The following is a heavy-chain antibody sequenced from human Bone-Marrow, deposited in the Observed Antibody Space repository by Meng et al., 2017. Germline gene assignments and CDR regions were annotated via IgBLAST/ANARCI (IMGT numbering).Heavy chain of an antibody. D-gene: IGHD2-21*02. CDR2: ISSTSNDI. V-gene: IGHV3-21*01. CDR3: TRDQGGVTPDY. CDR1: GFSFNTYP. J-gene: IGHJ4*02. Sequence: SLKISCAASGFSFNTYPMNWVRQAPGKGLQWVSSISSTSNDIYYADSVKGRFTISRDNAENSLYLQMNSLRVDDTAVYYCTRDQGGVTPDYWGQGALVTVSS.